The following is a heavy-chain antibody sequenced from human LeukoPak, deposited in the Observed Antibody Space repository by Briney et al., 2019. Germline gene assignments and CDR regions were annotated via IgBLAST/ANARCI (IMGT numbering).Heavy chain of an antibody. CDR3: AKAASGNWNDVSDY. J-gene: IGHJ4*02. CDR1: GFTFSTYA. Sequence: GGSLRLSCAASGFTFSTYAMSWVRQAPRKGLEWVSAISGRGVSTSYADSVRGRFTISRDNSKNTLYLQMNSLRAEDTAVYYCAKAASGNWNDVSDYWGQGTLATVSS. CDR2: ISGRGVST. D-gene: IGHD1-20*01. V-gene: IGHV3-23*01.